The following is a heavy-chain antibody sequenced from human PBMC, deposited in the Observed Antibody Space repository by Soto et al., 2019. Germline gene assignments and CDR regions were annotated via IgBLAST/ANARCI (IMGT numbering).Heavy chain of an antibody. D-gene: IGHD6-13*01. V-gene: IGHV3-30*18. J-gene: IGHJ5*02. CDR1: GFTFSSYG. Sequence: GGSLRLSCAASGFTFSSYGMHWVRQAPGKGLEWLAVISYDGNNRYYVDSVRGRFIISRDNSKNTVYLQMNSLRAEDTAVYYCAKDGAAAGHNWFDPWGQGTLVTVPQ. CDR3: AKDGAAAGHNWFDP. CDR2: ISYDGNNR.